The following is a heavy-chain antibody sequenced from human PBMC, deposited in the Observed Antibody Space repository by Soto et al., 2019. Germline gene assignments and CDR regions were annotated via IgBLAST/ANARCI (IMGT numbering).Heavy chain of an antibody. Sequence: RGSLRLSCAASVFTFTSYTMNWVRQAPGKGLEWVSSISSSSDYIYYADSMKGRVTISRDNAKNSLFLDMNSLTGEDTAVYYCARARVYATGPLDFWGQGTLVTVSS. CDR1: VFTFTSYT. J-gene: IGHJ4*02. CDR3: ARARVYATGPLDF. D-gene: IGHD6-13*01. CDR2: ISSSSDYI. V-gene: IGHV3-21*06.